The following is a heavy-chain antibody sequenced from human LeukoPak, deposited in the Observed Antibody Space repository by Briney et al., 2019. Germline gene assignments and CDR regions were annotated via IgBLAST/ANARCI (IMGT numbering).Heavy chain of an antibody. J-gene: IGHJ5*02. CDR2: IYDSGST. CDR1: GGSISSSSYY. V-gene: IGHV4-39*01. Sequence: SETRSLTCTVSGGSISSSSYYWGWLRQPPGKGLEWIGSIYDSGSTYYNPSLKSRVTISVDPSKNQFSLKLSSVTAADTAVYYCARLEQLTIFGVVGWFDPWGQGTLVTVSS. D-gene: IGHD3-3*01. CDR3: ARLEQLTIFGVVGWFDP.